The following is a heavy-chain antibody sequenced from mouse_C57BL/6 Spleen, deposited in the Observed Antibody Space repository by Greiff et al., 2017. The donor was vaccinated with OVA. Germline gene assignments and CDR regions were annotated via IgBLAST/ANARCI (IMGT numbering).Heavy chain of an antibody. CDR3: ARGPDYPLAMDY. J-gene: IGHJ4*01. D-gene: IGHD2-4*01. V-gene: IGHV2-6*03. Sequence: VKLQESGPGLVAPSQSLSITCTVSGFSLTSYGVHWVRQPPGKGLEWLVVIWSDGSTTYNSTLKSRLSISKDNSKSQVFLKMNSLQTDDTAMYYCARGPDYPLAMDYWGQGTSVTVSS. CDR2: IWSDGST. CDR1: GFSLTSYG.